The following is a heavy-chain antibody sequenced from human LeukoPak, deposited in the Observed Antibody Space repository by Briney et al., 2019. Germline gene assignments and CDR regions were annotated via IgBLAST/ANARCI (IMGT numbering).Heavy chain of an antibody. CDR3: ARESVRRISMREKGFFDY. CDR1: GFTFSHYS. CDR2: ISRSSTTI. Sequence: GGSLRLSCAASGFTFSHYSMNWVRQAPGKGLEWVSYISRSSTTIYYADSVKGRFTISRDNAKNSLYLQMNSLRAEDTAVYFCARESVRRISMREKGFFDYRGRGTRVTVSS. V-gene: IGHV3-48*01. D-gene: IGHD3-22*01. J-gene: IGHJ4*02.